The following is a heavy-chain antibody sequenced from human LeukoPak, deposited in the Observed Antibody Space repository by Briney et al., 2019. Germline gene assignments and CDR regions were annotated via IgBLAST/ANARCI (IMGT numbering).Heavy chain of an antibody. CDR3: ARGRRLVGAQRPLYFYYYYFDV. V-gene: IGHV4-34*01. J-gene: IGHJ6*03. Sequence: PSETLSLTCAVYGGSFSAYYWSWIRQPPGKGLEWIGEINHSGSTNYNPSLKSRVTISVDTSKNQFSLKLNSVTAADTAVYYCARGRRLVGAQRPLYFYYYYFDVWGEGTTVTVSS. D-gene: IGHD1-26*01. CDR1: GGSFSAYY. CDR2: INHSGST.